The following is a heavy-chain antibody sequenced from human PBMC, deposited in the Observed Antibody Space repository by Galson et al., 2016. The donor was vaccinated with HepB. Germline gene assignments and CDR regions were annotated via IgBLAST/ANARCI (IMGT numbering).Heavy chain of an antibody. V-gene: IGHV1-18*01. J-gene: IGHJ4*02. D-gene: IGHD3-10*01. CDR2: ISTYSGNT. CDR3: ARDVHYRFDS. CDR1: GYTFTTSG. Sequence: SVKVSCKASGYTFTTSGISWVRQAPGQGLEWMGWISTYSGNTKYAQKFQGGLTLTTDSSTTTAYMELRSLRFDDTALYYGARDVHYRFDSWGQGTMVTVSS.